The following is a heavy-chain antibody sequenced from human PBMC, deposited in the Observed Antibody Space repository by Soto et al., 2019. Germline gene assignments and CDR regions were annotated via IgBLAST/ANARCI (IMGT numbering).Heavy chain of an antibody. CDR2: IYYSGST. V-gene: IGHV4-59*01. D-gene: IGHD3-9*01. J-gene: IGHJ3*02. Sequence: SETLSLTCTVSGGSISSYYWSWIRQPPGKRLEWIGYIYYSGSTNYNPSLKSRVTISVDTSKNQFSLKLSSVTAADTAVYYCARALILTGYYIHDAFDIWGQGTMVTVS. CDR3: ARALILTGYYIHDAFDI. CDR1: GGSISSYY.